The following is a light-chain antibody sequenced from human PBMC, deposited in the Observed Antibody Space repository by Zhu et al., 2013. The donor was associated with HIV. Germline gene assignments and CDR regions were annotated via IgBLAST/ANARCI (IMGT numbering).Light chain of an antibody. J-gene: IGKJ1*01. V-gene: IGKV3-20*01. CDR3: QSVWXLTGT. CDR1: QSVSSSY. CDR2: GAS. Sequence: EIVLTQSPGTLSLSPGERATLSCRASQSVSSSYLAWYQQKPGQAPRLLIYGASSRATGIPDRFSGSGSGTDFTLTISRLEPEDFAVYYCQSVWXLTGTFGRGDQGGN.